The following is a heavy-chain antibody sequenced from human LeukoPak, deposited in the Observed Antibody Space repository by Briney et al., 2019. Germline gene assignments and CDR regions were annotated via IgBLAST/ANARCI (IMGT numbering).Heavy chain of an antibody. D-gene: IGHD2-15*01. CDR3: ARRREGPATGIDY. Sequence: SETLSLTCTVSGVSIISTNSYWGWIRQSPRTGLEWIGNIYSNGRTYYNPSLKSRVTISIDMSENQFSLKLTSVTAADTAVYYCARRREGPATGIDYWGQGTLVTVSS. CDR1: GVSIISTNSY. CDR2: IYSNGRT. V-gene: IGHV4-39*07. J-gene: IGHJ4*02.